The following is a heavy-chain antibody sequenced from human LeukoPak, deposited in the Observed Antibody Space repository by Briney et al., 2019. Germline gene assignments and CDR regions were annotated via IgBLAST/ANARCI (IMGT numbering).Heavy chain of an antibody. D-gene: IGHD3-22*01. Sequence: GGSLRLSCAASGFTFSSYGMHWVRQAPGKGLEWVAVISYDGSNKYYADSVKGRFTISRDNSKNTLYLQMNSLRAEDTAVYYCAKAAVDYYDSSGYYYWGQGTLVTVSS. V-gene: IGHV3-30*18. CDR2: ISYDGSNK. J-gene: IGHJ4*02. CDR1: GFTFSSYG. CDR3: AKAAVDYYDSSGYYY.